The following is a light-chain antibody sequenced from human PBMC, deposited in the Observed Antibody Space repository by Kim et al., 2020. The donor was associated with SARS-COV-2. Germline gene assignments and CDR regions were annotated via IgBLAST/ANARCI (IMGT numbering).Light chain of an antibody. J-gene: IGKJ4*01. V-gene: IGKV3-20*01. Sequence: EIVLTQSPGTLSLSPGDRATLSCRASQSVRSTYLAWYQQKPGQAPRLLIYGASSRATGIPDRFSGSGSGTDFTLTISRLEPEDFAVYYCQQYGSSPPLTFGGGTKVDIK. CDR3: QQYGSSPPLT. CDR1: QSVRSTY. CDR2: GAS.